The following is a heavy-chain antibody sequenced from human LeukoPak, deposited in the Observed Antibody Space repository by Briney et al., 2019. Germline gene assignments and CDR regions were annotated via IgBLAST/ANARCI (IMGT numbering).Heavy chain of an antibody. Sequence: GGSLRLSCAASGFTFDDYAMHWVRQAPGKGLEWVSGISWNSGNIGYADSVKGRFTISRDNAKNSLYLQMNSLRVEDMALYYCAKGHISSGNYYYFDYWGQGALVTVSS. CDR2: ISWNSGNI. V-gene: IGHV3-9*03. CDR3: AKGHISSGNYYYFDY. CDR1: GFTFDDYA. J-gene: IGHJ4*02. D-gene: IGHD1-26*01.